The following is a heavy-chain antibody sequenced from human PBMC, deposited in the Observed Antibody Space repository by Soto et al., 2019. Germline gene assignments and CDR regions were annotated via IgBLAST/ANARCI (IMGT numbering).Heavy chain of an antibody. D-gene: IGHD2-2*02. J-gene: IGHJ6*02. Sequence: GGSLRLSCAASGFTFSSYGRHWVRQAPGKGLEWVAVISYDGSNKYYADSVKGRFTISRDNSKNTLYLQMNSLRAEDTAVYYCAKDRPQYCSSTSCYRHYGMDVWGQGTTVTVSS. CDR3: AKDRPQYCSSTSCYRHYGMDV. V-gene: IGHV3-30*18. CDR2: ISYDGSNK. CDR1: GFTFSSYG.